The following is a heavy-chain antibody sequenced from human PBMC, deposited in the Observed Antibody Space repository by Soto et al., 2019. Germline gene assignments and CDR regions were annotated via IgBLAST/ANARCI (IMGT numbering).Heavy chain of an antibody. CDR1: GFTFSRYG. Sequence: GGSLRLSCEASGFTFSRYGMHWVCQAPGKGLEWVAVISYDGSNKYYADSVKGRFTISRDNSKNTLYLQMNSLRAEDTAVYYCARVYSGSYATYYYGMDVWGQGTTVTVSS. V-gene: IGHV3-30*03. CDR2: ISYDGSNK. J-gene: IGHJ6*02. CDR3: ARVYSGSYATYYYGMDV. D-gene: IGHD1-26*01.